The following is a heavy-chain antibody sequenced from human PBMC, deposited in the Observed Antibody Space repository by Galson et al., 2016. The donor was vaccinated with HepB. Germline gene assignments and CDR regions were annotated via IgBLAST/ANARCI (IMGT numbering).Heavy chain of an antibody. J-gene: IGHJ1*01. D-gene: IGHD3-10*01. V-gene: IGHV1-18*01. CDR2: ISVYNGNT. CDR1: GYTFTSYG. Sequence: SVKVSCKASGYTFTSYGISWVRQAPGQGLEWVGWISVYNGNTNYAQKLQGRVTMTTDTSTSTAYMELRSLKSDDTAVYYCARVAPMVRGVMAEYLQRWGQGTLVSVSS. CDR3: ARVAPMVRGVMAEYLQR.